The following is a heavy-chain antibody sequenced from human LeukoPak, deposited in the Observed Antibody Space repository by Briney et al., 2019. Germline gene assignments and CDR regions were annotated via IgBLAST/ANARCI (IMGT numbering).Heavy chain of an antibody. Sequence: GSSVKVSCKASGGTFSSYAIRWVRQAPGQGLEWMGRIIPILGIANYAQKFQGRVTITADKSTSTAYMELSSLRSEDTAVYYCARGETKGGSWTPRYYFDYWGQGTLVTVSS. D-gene: IGHD2-15*01. CDR1: GGTFSSYA. CDR3: ARGETKGGSWTPRYYFDY. J-gene: IGHJ4*02. CDR2: IIPILGIA. V-gene: IGHV1-69*04.